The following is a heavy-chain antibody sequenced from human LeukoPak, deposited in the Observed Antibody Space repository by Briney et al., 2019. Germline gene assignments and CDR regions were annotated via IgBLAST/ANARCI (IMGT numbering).Heavy chain of an antibody. CDR2: INANNGDT. CDR3: ARRSPISEPFLRCDP. CDR1: RYTFTDYY. J-gene: IGHJ5*02. D-gene: IGHD2-2*02. V-gene: IGHV1-2*02. Sequence: ASVRVSCVAPRYTFTDYYVYWVRQAPGQGLEWMGWINANNGDTNYAQKFQGRVTMTRDTSISTAYMDLNRLRSDDTAVYYCARRSPISEPFLRCDPWGQGTLVTVSS.